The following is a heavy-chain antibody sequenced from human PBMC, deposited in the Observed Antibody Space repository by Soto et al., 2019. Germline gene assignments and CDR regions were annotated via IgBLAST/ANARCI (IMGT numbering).Heavy chain of an antibody. CDR2: IYSGGST. CDR1: GFTVSSNY. J-gene: IGHJ3*02. V-gene: IGHV3-53*02. D-gene: IGHD3-3*01. CDR3: ARVPYYDFWSGYSLFWDVGAFDI. Sequence: EVQLVETGGGLIQPGGSLRLSCAASGFTVSSNYMSWVRQAPGKGLEWVSVIYSGGSTYYADSVKGRFTISRDNSKNTLYLQMNSLRAEDTAVYYCARVPYYDFWSGYSLFWDVGAFDIWGQGTMVTVSS.